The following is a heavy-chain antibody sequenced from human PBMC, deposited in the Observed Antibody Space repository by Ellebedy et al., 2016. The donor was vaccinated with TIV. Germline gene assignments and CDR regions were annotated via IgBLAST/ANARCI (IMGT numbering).Heavy chain of an antibody. Sequence: SVKVSXXASGCTFGTSALQWVRQPRGQGLEWIGWIVVGSGSTRYAQKFRDRATITRDMSTSTGYMELNSLTPDDTAVYYCAAEVPQASSWIDWGQGTLVTVSS. V-gene: IGHV1-58*01. CDR2: IVVGSGST. J-gene: IGHJ4*02. CDR3: AAEVPQASSWID. D-gene: IGHD6-13*01. CDR1: GCTFGTSA.